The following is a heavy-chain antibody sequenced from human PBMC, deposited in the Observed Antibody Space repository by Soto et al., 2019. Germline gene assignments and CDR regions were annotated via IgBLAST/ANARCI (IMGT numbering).Heavy chain of an antibody. CDR1: GFTFSSYA. D-gene: IGHD2-15*01. V-gene: IGHV3-30-3*01. J-gene: IGHJ6*02. CDR3: ARDNCSGCSCYFLYYGMDV. Sequence: QVQLVESGGGVVQPGRSLRLSCAASGFTFSSYAMHWVRQAPGKGLEWVAVISYDGSNKYYADSVKGRFTISRDNSKNTLYLQINSLRAEYTAVYYCARDNCSGCSCYFLYYGMDVWGQGTTVTVSS. CDR2: ISYDGSNK.